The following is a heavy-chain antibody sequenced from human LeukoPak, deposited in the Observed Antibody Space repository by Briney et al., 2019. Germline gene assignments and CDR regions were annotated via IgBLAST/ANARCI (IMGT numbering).Heavy chain of an antibody. V-gene: IGHV3-9*01. D-gene: IGHD4-17*01. CDR1: GFTFDDYA. J-gene: IGHJ3*02. Sequence: GRSLRLSCAASGFTFDDYAMHWVRQAPGKGLEWVSGISWNSGSIGYADSVKGRFTISRDNAKNSLYLQMNSLRAEDTAVYYCARDRGTDYGDYAHEQYYAFDIWGQGTMVTVSS. CDR2: ISWNSGSI. CDR3: ARDRGTDYGDYAHEQYYAFDI.